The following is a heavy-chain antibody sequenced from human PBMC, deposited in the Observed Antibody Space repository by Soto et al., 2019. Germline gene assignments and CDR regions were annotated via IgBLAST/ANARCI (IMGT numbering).Heavy chain of an antibody. J-gene: IGHJ4*02. CDR1: GGTCSSYA. Sequence: QVQLVQSGAEVKKPGPSGKVSCKASGGTCSSYAISWVRQAPGQGLEWMGGIIHIFGTANYAQKFQGRVMITADKATSTVDMELSSLRSEDTAVYYCASAPLRFLAWLRRKYFDYWGEGNLVTVS. D-gene: IGHD3-3*01. CDR2: IIHIFGTA. V-gene: IGHV1-69*06. CDR3: ASAPLRFLAWLRRKYFDY.